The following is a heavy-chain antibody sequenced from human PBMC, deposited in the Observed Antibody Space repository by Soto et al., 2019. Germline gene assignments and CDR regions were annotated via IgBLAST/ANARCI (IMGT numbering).Heavy chain of an antibody. D-gene: IGHD3-10*01. Sequence: QVQLVQSGAEVKKPGSSVKVSCKASGGTFSSHVFNWVRQAPGQGLEWMGGIMPIIGTAKYAQKFQGRVTITADESTSTAYMELSSLRSEETAVYYCARDLEFRDGNISHLDYWGQGTLVTVSS. J-gene: IGHJ4*02. V-gene: IGHV1-69*01. CDR1: GGTFSSHV. CDR2: IMPIIGTA. CDR3: ARDLEFRDGNISHLDY.